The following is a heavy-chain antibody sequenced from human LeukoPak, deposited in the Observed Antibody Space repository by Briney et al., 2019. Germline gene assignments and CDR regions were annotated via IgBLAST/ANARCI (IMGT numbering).Heavy chain of an antibody. CDR2: ISYDGSNR. V-gene: IGHV3-30-3*01. CDR3: ARGPGYSSGWYGYYYYGMDV. D-gene: IGHD6-19*01. J-gene: IGHJ6*02. Sequence: GGSLRLSCAASGFTFSSYAMHWVRQAPGKGLEWVAVISYDGSNRYYADSVKGRFTISRDNSKNTLYLQMNSLRAEDTAVYYCARGPGYSSGWYGYYYYGMDVWGQGTTVTVSS. CDR1: GFTFSSYA.